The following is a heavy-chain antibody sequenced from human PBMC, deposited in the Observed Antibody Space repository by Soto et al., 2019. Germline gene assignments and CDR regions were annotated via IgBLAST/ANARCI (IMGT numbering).Heavy chain of an antibody. J-gene: IGHJ3*02. CDR1: GFTFSSYA. CDR3: AKDWGYCGGDCYSDAFDI. Sequence: GGSLRLSCAASGFTFSSYAMSWVRQAPGKGLEWVSAISGSGGSTYYADSVKGRFTISRDNSKNTLYLQMNSLRAEDTAVYYCAKDWGYCGGDCYSDAFDIWGQGTMVTVSS. D-gene: IGHD2-21*02. V-gene: IGHV3-23*01. CDR2: ISGSGGST.